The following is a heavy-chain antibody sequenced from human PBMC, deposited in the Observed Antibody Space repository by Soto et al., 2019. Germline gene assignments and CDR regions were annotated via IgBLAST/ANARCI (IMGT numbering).Heavy chain of an antibody. CDR3: ARDLSGYSGYNFDP. D-gene: IGHD5-12*01. CDR1: GYAFTIYR. J-gene: IGHJ5*02. V-gene: IGHV1-18*01. Sequence: ASVKLSSKASGYAFTIYRVSRVRLAPGQGLEWMGWISAYNGNTNYAQKLQGRVTMTTDTSTSTAYMELRSLRSDDTAVYYCARDLSGYSGYNFDPWGQGTLVTVSS. CDR2: ISAYNGNT.